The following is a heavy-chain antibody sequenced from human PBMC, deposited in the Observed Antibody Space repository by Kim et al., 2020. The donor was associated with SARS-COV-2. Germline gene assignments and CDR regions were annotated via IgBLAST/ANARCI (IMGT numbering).Heavy chain of an antibody. D-gene: IGHD2-15*01. Sequence: GGSLRLSCAASGFTFSSYAMHWVRQAPGKGLEWVAVISYDGSNKYYADSVKGRFTISRDNSKNTLYLQMNSLRAEDTAVYYCARPLSSGYCSGGSCNGPDYWGQGTLVTVSS. J-gene: IGHJ4*02. CDR3: ARPLSSGYCSGGSCNGPDY. V-gene: IGHV3-30*04. CDR1: GFTFSSYA. CDR2: ISYDGSNK.